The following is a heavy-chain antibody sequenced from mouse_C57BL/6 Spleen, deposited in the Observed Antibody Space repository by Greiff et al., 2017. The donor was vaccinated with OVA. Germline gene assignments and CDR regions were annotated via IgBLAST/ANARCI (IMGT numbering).Heavy chain of an antibody. V-gene: IGHV1-69*01. CDR3: ASYYYGSSPFAY. CDR1: GYTFTSYW. J-gene: IGHJ3*01. CDR2: IDPSDSYT. Sequence: QVQLKQSGAELVMPGASVKLSCKASGYTFTSYWMHWVKQRPGQGLEWIGEIDPSDSYTNYNQKFKGKSTLTVDKSSSTAYMQLSSLTSEDSAVYYCASYYYGSSPFAYWGQGTLVTVSA. D-gene: IGHD1-1*01.